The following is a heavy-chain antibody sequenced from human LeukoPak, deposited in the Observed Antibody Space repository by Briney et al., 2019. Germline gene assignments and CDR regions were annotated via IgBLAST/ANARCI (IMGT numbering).Heavy chain of an antibody. CDR1: GGSFSGYY. Sequence: PSETLSLTCAVYGGSFSGYYRSWIRQPPGKGLEWIGEINHSGSTNYNPSLKSRVTISVDASKNQFSLKLSSVTAADTAVYYCARGDPKAFDIWGQGTMVTVSS. CDR3: ARGDPKAFDI. J-gene: IGHJ3*02. CDR2: INHSGST. V-gene: IGHV4-34*01.